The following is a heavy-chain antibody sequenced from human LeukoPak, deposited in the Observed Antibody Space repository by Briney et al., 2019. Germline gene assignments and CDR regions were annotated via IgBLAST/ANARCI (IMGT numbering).Heavy chain of an antibody. J-gene: IGHJ4*02. Sequence: SSETLSLTCTVSGGSISSYYWSWIRQPAGKGLEWIGRIYTSGSTNYNPSLKSRVTMSVDTSKNQFSLKLSSVTAADTAVYYCARDRGTWNDDGFDYWGQGTLVTVSS. CDR2: IYTSGST. CDR1: GGSISSYY. D-gene: IGHD1-1*01. V-gene: IGHV4-4*07. CDR3: ARDRGTWNDDGFDY.